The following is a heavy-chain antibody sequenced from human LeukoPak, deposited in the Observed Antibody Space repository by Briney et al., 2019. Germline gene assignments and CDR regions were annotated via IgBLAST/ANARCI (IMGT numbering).Heavy chain of an antibody. Sequence: SETLSLTCSVSGGSISSSNDHWGWIRQAPGKGLEWIGCITYDGSAHYNPSLMSRATILVDTSKTEFSLKLSSVTAAEVAVYYYERQFATASADTRGYFDFWGQGTVVTVSS. CDR2: ITYDGSA. D-gene: IGHD2-2*01. V-gene: IGHV4-39*01. J-gene: IGHJ4*02. CDR1: GGSISSSNDH. CDR3: ERQFATASADTRGYFDF.